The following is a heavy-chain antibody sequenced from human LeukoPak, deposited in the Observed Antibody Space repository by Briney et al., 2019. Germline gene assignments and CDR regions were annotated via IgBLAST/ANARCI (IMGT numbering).Heavy chain of an antibody. J-gene: IGHJ4*02. CDR2: INHSGST. CDR1: GGSFSGYY. V-gene: IGHV4-34*01. Sequence: PSETLSLTCAVYGGSFSGYYWSWIRQPPGKGLEWIGEINHSGSTNYNPSLKSRVTISVDTSKNQFSLKLSSVTAADTAVYYCASGHSSGWFDYWGQGTLVTVSS. D-gene: IGHD6-19*01. CDR3: ASGHSSGWFDY.